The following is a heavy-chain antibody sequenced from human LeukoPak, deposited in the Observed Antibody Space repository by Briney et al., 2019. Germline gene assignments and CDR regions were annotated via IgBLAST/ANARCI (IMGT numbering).Heavy chain of an antibody. CDR3: ARGPNYYDSSGYHPNDY. Sequence: ASVKVSCKASGYTFTGYYMHWVRQAPGQGLEWMGRINPNSGGTNYAQKFQGRVTITADESTSTAYMELSSLRSEDTAVYYCARGPNYYDSSGYHPNDYWGQGTLATVSS. D-gene: IGHD3-22*01. CDR1: GYTFTGYY. J-gene: IGHJ4*02. V-gene: IGHV1-2*06. CDR2: INPNSGGT.